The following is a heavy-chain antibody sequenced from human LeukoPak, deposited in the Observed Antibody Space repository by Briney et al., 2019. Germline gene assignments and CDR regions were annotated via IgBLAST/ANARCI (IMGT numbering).Heavy chain of an antibody. J-gene: IGHJ6*03. CDR1: GFTCSSYW. CDR3: ARGRIAVAGTYIPSNWGPQLYYMDV. D-gene: IGHD6-19*01. Sequence: GGSLRLSCAASGFTCSSYWMTWVRQAPGKGLEWVANIKQDGSEKYYVDSVKGRFTISRDNAKNSLYLQMNSLRAEDTAVYYCARGRIAVAGTYIPSNWGPQLYYMDVWGKGTTVTVSS. CDR2: IKQDGSEK. V-gene: IGHV3-7*01.